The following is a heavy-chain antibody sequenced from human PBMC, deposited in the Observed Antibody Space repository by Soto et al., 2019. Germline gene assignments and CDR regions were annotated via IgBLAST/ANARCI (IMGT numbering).Heavy chain of an antibody. CDR1: GFTFSSYG. Sequence: LRLSCAASGFTFSSYGMHWVRQAPGKGLEWVAVISYDGSNKYYADSVKGRFTISRDNSKNTLYLQMNSLRAEDTAVYYCAKDLVGMSGFDYWGQGTLVTVSS. V-gene: IGHV3-30*18. CDR3: AKDLVGMSGFDY. CDR2: ISYDGSNK. D-gene: IGHD6-19*01. J-gene: IGHJ4*02.